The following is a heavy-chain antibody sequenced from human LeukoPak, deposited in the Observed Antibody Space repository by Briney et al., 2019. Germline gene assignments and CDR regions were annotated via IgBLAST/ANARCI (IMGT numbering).Heavy chain of an antibody. CDR2: IYTSGST. J-gene: IGHJ6*03. D-gene: IGHD3-10*01. CDR3: ARDLRYYYGSGSYVYYMDV. Sequence: PSETLSLTCTVSGGSISSYYWSWIRQPAGKGLEWIGRIYTSGSTNYNPSLKSRVTMSVDTSKNQFSLKLSSVTAADTAVYYCARDLRYYYGSGSYVYYMDVWGKGTTVTVSS. V-gene: IGHV4-4*07. CDR1: GGSISSYY.